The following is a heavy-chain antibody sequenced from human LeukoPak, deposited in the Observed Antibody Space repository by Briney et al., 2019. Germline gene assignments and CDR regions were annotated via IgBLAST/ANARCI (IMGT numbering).Heavy chain of an antibody. CDR3: ARDSSCSGGSCYEYYYYGMDV. CDR1: GYTFTGYY. Sequence: ASVKVSCKASGYTFTGYYMHWARQAPGQGLEWMGWINPNSGGTNYAQKFQGWVTMTRDTSISTAYMELSRLRSDDTAVYYCARDSSCSGGSCYEYYYYGMDVWGQGTTVTVSS. CDR2: INPNSGGT. V-gene: IGHV1-2*04. J-gene: IGHJ6*02. D-gene: IGHD2-15*01.